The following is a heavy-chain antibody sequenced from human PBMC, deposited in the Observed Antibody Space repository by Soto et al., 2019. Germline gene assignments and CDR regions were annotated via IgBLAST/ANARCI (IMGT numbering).Heavy chain of an antibody. CDR2: ISGSGGST. V-gene: IGHV3-23*01. D-gene: IGHD2-2*01. J-gene: IGHJ3*02. Sequence: GSLRLSCAASGFTFSSYAMSWVRQAPGKGLEWVSAISGSGGSTYYADSVKGRFTISRDNSKNTLYLQMNSLRAEDTAVYYCAKDTVIVVVPAATTHDAFDIWGQGTMVTVSS. CDR3: AKDTVIVVVPAATTHDAFDI. CDR1: GFTFSSYA.